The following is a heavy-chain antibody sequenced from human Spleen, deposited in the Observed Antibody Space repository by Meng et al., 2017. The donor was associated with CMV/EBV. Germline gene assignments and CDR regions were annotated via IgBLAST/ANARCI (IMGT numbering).Heavy chain of an antibody. CDR3: ARGTPNWGSGWYFDL. D-gene: IGHD7-27*01. J-gene: IGHJ2*01. Sequence: GESLKISCAASGFTFSNYAMNWVRQAPGKGLEWVSYISSSGSTIYYADSVKGRFTISRDNAKNSLYLQMNSLRAEDTAVYYCARGTPNWGSGWYFDLWGRGTLVTVSS. CDR2: ISSSGSTI. V-gene: IGHV3-48*03. CDR1: GFTFSNYA.